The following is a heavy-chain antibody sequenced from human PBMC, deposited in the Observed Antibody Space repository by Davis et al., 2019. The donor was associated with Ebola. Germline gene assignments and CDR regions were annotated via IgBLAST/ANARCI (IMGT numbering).Heavy chain of an antibody. CDR1: GFTFSDYY. J-gene: IGHJ4*02. V-gene: IGHV3-11*01. CDR2: ISSSGSTI. D-gene: IGHD2-21*01. CDR3: ASRAIPSPIVYFDY. Sequence: GESLKISCAASGFTFSDYYMSWIRQAPGKGLEWVSYISSSGSTIYYADSVKGRFTVSRDNSKNTLYLQMNSLRAEDTAVYYCASRAIPSPIVYFDYWGQGILVTVSS.